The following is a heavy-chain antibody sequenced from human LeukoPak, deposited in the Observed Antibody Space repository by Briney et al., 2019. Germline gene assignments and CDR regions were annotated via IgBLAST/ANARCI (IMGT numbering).Heavy chain of an antibody. J-gene: IGHJ3*02. V-gene: IGHV4-39*07. Sequence: PSETLSLTCTVSGGSISSSSYYWGWIRQPPGKGLEGIGSIYYSGSTYYTPSLKTRVTISVDTSKNQSSLKLSSVTAADTAVYYCARASSGSSSDAFDIWGQGTMVTVSS. CDR1: GGSISSSSYY. D-gene: IGHD1-26*01. CDR3: ARASSGSSSDAFDI. CDR2: IYYSGST.